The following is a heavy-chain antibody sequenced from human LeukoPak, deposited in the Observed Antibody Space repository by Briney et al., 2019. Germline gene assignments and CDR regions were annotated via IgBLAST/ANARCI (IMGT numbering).Heavy chain of an antibody. CDR2: INPNSGDT. CDR3: ARHHYVWGSYEN. D-gene: IGHD3-16*01. Sequence: ASVKVSCKASGYTFTGYNMHWVRQAPGQGLEWMGWINPNSGDTIYAQKFQGRVTMTRDTSISTAYMELSRLTSDDTALYYCARHHYVWGSYENWGQGTLVTVSS. J-gene: IGHJ4*02. CDR1: GYTFTGYN. V-gene: IGHV1-2*02.